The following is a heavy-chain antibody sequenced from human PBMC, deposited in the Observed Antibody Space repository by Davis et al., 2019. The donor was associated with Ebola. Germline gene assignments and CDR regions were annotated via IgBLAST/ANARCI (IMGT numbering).Heavy chain of an antibody. D-gene: IGHD2-8*02. J-gene: IGHJ4*02. CDR3: ARVVTGGYTPYYFDY. CDR1: GYTFTGYY. Sequence: ASVKVSCKASGYTFTGYYMHWVRQAPGQGLEWMGRINPNSGGTNYAQKFQGRVTMTRDTSISTAYMELSRLRSEDTAVYYCARVVTGGYTPYYFDYWGQGTLVTVSS. CDR2: INPNSGGT. V-gene: IGHV1-2*06.